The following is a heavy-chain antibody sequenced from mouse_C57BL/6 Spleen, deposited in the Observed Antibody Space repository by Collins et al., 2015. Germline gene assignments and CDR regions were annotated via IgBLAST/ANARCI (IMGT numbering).Heavy chain of an antibody. D-gene: IGHD2-2*01. CDR3: TTGYN. V-gene: IGHV14-4*01. CDR2: TDPENGDT. CDR1: GFNIKDDY. J-gene: IGHJ2*01. Sequence: VRPGASVRLSCTVSGFNIKDDYMHWVRQRPEQGLEWIGWTDPENGDTEYASKFQDKATITAHTSSNTAYLEISSLTSEDTAVYYCTTGYNWGQGTTLTVSS.